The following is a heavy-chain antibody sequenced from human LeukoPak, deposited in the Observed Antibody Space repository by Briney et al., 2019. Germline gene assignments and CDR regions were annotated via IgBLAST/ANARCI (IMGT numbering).Heavy chain of an antibody. Sequence: GGSLRLSCAASGFTFSNYGMHWVRQAPGKGLEWVAVIWYDGSKKHYVDSVKGRFTISRDDSKNTVYLQMNSLRAEDTAVYYCARDYGYTPDYWGQGTLVTVSS. CDR1: GFTFSNYG. J-gene: IGHJ4*02. V-gene: IGHV3-33*01. CDR2: IWYDGSKK. D-gene: IGHD6-13*01. CDR3: ARDYGYTPDY.